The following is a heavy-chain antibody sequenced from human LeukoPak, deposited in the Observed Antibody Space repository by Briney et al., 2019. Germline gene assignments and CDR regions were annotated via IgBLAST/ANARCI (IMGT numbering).Heavy chain of an antibody. CDR2: INSGNSNI. CDR3: AKSIAAAGDNWFDP. J-gene: IGHJ5*02. Sequence: KAGGSLRLSCAASGFTFNSYSMNWVRQAPGKGLEWVSSINSGNSNIYYADSVKGRFTISRDSAKNSLYLQMNSLRAEDTAVYYCAKSIAAAGDNWFDPWGQGTLVTVSS. D-gene: IGHD6-13*01. V-gene: IGHV3-21*01. CDR1: GFTFNSYS.